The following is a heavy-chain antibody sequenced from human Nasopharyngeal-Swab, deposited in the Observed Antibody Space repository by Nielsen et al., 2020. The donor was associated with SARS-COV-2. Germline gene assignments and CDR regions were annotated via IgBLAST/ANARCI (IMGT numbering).Heavy chain of an antibody. J-gene: IGHJ4*02. CDR2: ISGTGGNT. Sequence: GESLKISCAASGFAFSNYAMSWVRQAPGKGLEWVAGISGTGGNTYHTDAVKGRFTISRDNPKNTVYVQMNSLRAEDTAVYYCAKGKYCGGGSCYYFEFWGQGTLVTVSS. CDR3: AKGKYCGGGSCYYFEF. V-gene: IGHV3-23*01. CDR1: GFAFSNYA. D-gene: IGHD2-15*01.